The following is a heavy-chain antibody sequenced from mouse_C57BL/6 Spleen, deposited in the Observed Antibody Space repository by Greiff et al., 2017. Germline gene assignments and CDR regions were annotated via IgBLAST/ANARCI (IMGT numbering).Heavy chain of an antibody. CDR1: GYTFTDYY. D-gene: IGHD1-1*01. V-gene: IGHV1-26*01. CDR3: ARGHYGSLDY. J-gene: IGHJ2*01. CDR2: INPNNGGT. Sequence: VQLQQCGPELVKPGASVKISCKASGYTFTDYYMNWVKQSHGKSLEWIGDINPNNGGTSYNQKFKGKATLTVDKSSSTAYMELRSLTSEDSAVYYCARGHYGSLDYWGQGTTLTVSS.